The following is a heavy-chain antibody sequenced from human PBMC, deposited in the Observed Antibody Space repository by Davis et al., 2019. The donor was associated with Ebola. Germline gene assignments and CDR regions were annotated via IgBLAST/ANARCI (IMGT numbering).Heavy chain of an antibody. D-gene: IGHD1-26*01. CDR1: GFTFSRNS. CDR3: ARGGEGATVYDLFDI. Sequence: PGGSLNLSCAASGFTFSRNSINWVRQAPGKWLEWVSSISSSGSLIFYADSVKGRFTISRDNAQNSLYLQINSLRAEDTAVYYCARGGEGATVYDLFDIWGQGTMVTVSS. V-gene: IGHV3-21*01. CDR2: ISSSGSLI. J-gene: IGHJ3*02.